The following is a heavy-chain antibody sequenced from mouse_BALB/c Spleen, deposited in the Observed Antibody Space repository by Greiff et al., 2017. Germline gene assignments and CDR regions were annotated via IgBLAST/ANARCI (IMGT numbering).Heavy chain of an antibody. CDR1: GFTFSSYG. D-gene: IGHD5-1-1*01. Sequence: EVQLVESGGDLVKPGGSLKLSCAASGFTFSSYGMSWVRQTPDKRLEWVATISSGGSYTYYPDSVKGRFTISRDNAKNTLYLQMSSLKSEDTAMYYCARQHTPYYFDYWGQGTTLTVSS. V-gene: IGHV5-6*01. CDR3: ARQHTPYYFDY. J-gene: IGHJ2*01. CDR2: ISSGGSYT.